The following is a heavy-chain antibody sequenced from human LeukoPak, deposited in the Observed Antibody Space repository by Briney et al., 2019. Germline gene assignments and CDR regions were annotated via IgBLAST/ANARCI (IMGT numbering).Heavy chain of an antibody. CDR3: ARDGVSGSYYLD. D-gene: IGHD1-26*01. J-gene: IGHJ4*02. CDR2: ISSSSSYI. Sequence: PGGSLRLSCAASGFTFSSYSMNWVRQAPGKGLEWVSSISSSSSYIYYADSVKGRFTISRDNAKNSLYLQMNSLRAEDTAVYYCARDGVSGSYYLDWGQGTLVTVSS. V-gene: IGHV3-21*01. CDR1: GFTFSSYS.